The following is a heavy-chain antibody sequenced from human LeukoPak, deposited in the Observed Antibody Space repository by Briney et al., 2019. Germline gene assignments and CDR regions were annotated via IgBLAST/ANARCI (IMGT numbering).Heavy chain of an antibody. V-gene: IGHV3-30*18. Sequence: GTSLRLSCAASGFTFSGYGMHWVRQAPGKGLEWVAVISYDGSNKYYADSVKGRFTISRDNSKNTLYLQMNSLRAEDTALYYCAKARSSGTSSPFDYWGQGTLVTVSS. CDR2: ISYDGSNK. D-gene: IGHD2-2*01. CDR1: GFTFSGYG. J-gene: IGHJ4*02. CDR3: AKARSSGTSSPFDY.